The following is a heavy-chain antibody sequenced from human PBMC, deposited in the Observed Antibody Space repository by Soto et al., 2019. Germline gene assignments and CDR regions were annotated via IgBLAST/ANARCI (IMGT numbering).Heavy chain of an antibody. D-gene: IGHD3-3*01. CDR2: IWYDGSNK. J-gene: IGHJ4*02. CDR1: GFTFSSYG. CDR3: AREISHHLFWSGYYTLRYFDY. V-gene: IGHV3-33*01. Sequence: QVQLVESGGGVVQPGRSLRLSCAASGFTFSSYGMHWVRQAPGKGLEWVAVIWYDGSNKYYADSVKGRFTISRDNSKNTLYLQMNSLRAEDTAVYYCAREISHHLFWSGYYTLRYFDYWGQGTLVTVSS.